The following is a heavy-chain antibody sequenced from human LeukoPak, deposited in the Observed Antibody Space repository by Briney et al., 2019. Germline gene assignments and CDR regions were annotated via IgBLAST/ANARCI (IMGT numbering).Heavy chain of an antibody. D-gene: IGHD3-10*01. J-gene: IGHJ4*02. Sequence: GGSLRLSCAASGFTFSDYYMTWIRQAPGKGLEWVSYITSSGSTIHYADSVKGRFTISRDNAKDSLFLQMNSLRADGTAIYYCARVISGTYGLDYWGQGTLVTVSS. CDR3: ARVISGTYGLDY. CDR1: GFTFSDYY. V-gene: IGHV3-11*01. CDR2: ITSSGSTI.